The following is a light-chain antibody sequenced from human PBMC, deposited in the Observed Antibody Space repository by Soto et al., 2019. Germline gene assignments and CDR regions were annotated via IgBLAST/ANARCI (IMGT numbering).Light chain of an antibody. V-gene: IGLV2-14*01. CDR3: SSYTSSSTLI. J-gene: IGLJ2*01. CDR1: SSDVGGYNY. Sequence: QSVLTQPASVSGSPGQSIAISCTGTSSDVGGYNYVAWYQQYPGKAPKLMIFDVSNRPSGVSSRSSGSKSGNTASLTISGLQAEDEADYYCSSYTSSSTLIFGGGTKLTVL. CDR2: DVS.